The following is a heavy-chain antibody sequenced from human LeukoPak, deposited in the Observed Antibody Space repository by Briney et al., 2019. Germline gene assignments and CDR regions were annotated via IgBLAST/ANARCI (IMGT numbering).Heavy chain of an antibody. CDR3: ARDIEGGSGRNLYYYMDV. J-gene: IGHJ6*03. Sequence: PSETLSLTCTVSGGSISSHYWSWIRQPPGKGLEWIGSIYYSGSPYYNPSLKSRVTISVDTSKNQFSLKLNSVTAADTAVYYCARDIEGGSGRNLYYYMDVWGKGTTVTVSS. V-gene: IGHV4-39*07. D-gene: IGHD2-15*01. CDR2: IYYSGSP. CDR1: GGSISSHY.